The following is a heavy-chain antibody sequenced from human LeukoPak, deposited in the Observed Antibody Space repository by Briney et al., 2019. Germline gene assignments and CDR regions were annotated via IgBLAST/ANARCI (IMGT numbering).Heavy chain of an antibody. J-gene: IGHJ6*02. V-gene: IGHV3-53*01. Sequence: GGSLRLSCAASGFTVSSNYISWVRQAPGKGLEWVSVIYSGGSTYYADSVKGRFTISRDNSKNTLYLQMNSLRAEDTAVYYCARGPRLYYYYGMDVWGQGTTVTVSS. CDR1: GFTVSSNY. CDR3: ARGPRLYYYYGMDV. CDR2: IYSGGST.